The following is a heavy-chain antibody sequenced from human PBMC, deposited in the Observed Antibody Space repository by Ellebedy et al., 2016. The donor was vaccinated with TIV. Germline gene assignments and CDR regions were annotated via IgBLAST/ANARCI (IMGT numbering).Heavy chain of an antibody. Sequence: MPSETLSLTCSVSGGSLSRYYWSWIRHPPGKGLEWIGYIYSSGYTSYNPSLESRVTISLDTSKGQFSLTLTSVTAADTAVYYCARGYDNRGFYDCPGDHWGQGTLVTVSS. CDR2: IYSSGYT. CDR3: ARGYDNRGFYDCPGDH. J-gene: IGHJ4*02. V-gene: IGHV4-59*01. CDR1: GGSLSRYY. D-gene: IGHD3-22*01.